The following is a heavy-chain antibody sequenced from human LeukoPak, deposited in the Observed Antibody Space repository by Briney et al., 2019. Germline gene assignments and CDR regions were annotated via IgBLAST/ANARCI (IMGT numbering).Heavy chain of an antibody. CDR2: ISGNEGST. J-gene: IGHJ4*02. Sequence: GGSLRLSCSASGFTFDTFVMHWVRQAPGKGLEYVSGISGNEGSTYNADFVKGIFTISRDNSKNTLFLQMTSLRAEDTAVYYCVNQISGWVYWGQGTVVAVSS. V-gene: IGHV3-64D*06. CDR1: GFTFDTFV. D-gene: IGHD6-19*01. CDR3: VNQISGWVY.